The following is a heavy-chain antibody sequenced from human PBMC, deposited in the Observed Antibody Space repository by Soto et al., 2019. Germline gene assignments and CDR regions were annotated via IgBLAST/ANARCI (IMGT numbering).Heavy chain of an antibody. CDR2: IDPSDSYT. Sequence: ASVKVSCKASGGTFSSYWISWVRQMPGKGLEWMGRIDPSDSYTNYSPSFQGHVTISADKSISTAYLQWSSLKASDTAMYYCARDGLITGTTGDYWGQGTLVTVSS. CDR1: GGTFSSYW. V-gene: IGHV5-10-1*01. D-gene: IGHD1-7*01. J-gene: IGHJ4*02. CDR3: ARDGLITGTTGDY.